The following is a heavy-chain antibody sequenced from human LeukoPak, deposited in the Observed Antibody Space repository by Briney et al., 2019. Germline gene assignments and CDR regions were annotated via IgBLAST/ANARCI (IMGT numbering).Heavy chain of an antibody. V-gene: IGHV5-51*03. CDR3: ASPIEVGATTDAFDI. D-gene: IGHD1-26*01. CDR1: GYSFTSYW. Sequence: GESLKISCKGSGYSFTSYWIGWVRQMPGKGLEWMGIIYPGDSDTRYSPSFQGQVTISADKSISTAYLQWSSLKASDTAMYYCASPIEVGATTDAFDIWGQGTMVTVSS. CDR2: IYPGDSDT. J-gene: IGHJ3*02.